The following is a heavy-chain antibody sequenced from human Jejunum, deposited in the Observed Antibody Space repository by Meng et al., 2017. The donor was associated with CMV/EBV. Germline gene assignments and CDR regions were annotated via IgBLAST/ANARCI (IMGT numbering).Heavy chain of an antibody. CDR3: VRGLGVASTV. D-gene: IGHD5-12*01. V-gene: IGHV1-2*05. CDR2: INTHSGAA. CDR1: EVTINAVL. Sequence: VCGKTTEVTINAVLRHWVRQVKEQGFEWMGRINTHSGAANYAQRFQGRISMTRDTSIRTAYMDLKSLTSDDSGIYYCVRGLGVASTVWGPGTLVTVSS. J-gene: IGHJ4*02.